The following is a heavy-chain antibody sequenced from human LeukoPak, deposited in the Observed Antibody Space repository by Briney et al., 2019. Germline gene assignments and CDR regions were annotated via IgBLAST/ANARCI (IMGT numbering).Heavy chain of an antibody. CDR3: AKDRMSTAYAFDI. D-gene: IGHD2-15*01. Sequence: GGSLRLSCAASGFTFSNYDMTWVRQAPGKGLKWVSVISGSGGNTYYADSVKGRFTISRDNSKNTLYLQMNSLRGEDTAIYYCAKDRMSTAYAFDIWGQGTMVTVSS. CDR1: GFTFSNYD. CDR2: ISGSGGNT. V-gene: IGHV3-23*01. J-gene: IGHJ3*02.